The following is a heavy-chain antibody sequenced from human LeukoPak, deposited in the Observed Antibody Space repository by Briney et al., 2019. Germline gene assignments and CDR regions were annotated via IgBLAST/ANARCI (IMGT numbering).Heavy chain of an antibody. CDR1: GYSFTSYW. CDR3: ARTPIAASDAFDI. Sequence: GESLKISCKGSGYSFTSYWIGWVRQMPGKGLEWMGIIYPGDSDTRHSPSFQGQVTISADKSISTAYLQWSSLKASATAMYYCARTPIAASDAFDIWGQGTMVTVSS. J-gene: IGHJ3*02. D-gene: IGHD6-13*01. CDR2: IYPGDSDT. V-gene: IGHV5-51*01.